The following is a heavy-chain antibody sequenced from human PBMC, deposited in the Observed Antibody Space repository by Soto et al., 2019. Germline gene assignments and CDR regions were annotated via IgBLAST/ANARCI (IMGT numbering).Heavy chain of an antibody. J-gene: IGHJ4*02. CDR3: AKDHGGGGYYLDY. CDR1: GFTFSNSG. CDR2: ISYDGSNK. V-gene: IGHV3-30*18. Sequence: PGGSLRLSCAASGFTFSNSGMHWVRQAPGKGLEWVAAISYDGSNKYYADSVRGRFTISRDNSKNTLYLQMNSLRAEDTTVYHCAKDHGGGGYYLDYWGQGTLVTSPQ. D-gene: IGHD3-22*01.